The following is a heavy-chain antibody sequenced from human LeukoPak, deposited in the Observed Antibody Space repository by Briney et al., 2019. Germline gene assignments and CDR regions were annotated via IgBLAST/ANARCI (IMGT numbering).Heavy chain of an antibody. D-gene: IGHD3-16*02. CDR1: GFTFASYA. J-gene: IGHJ1*01. V-gene: IGHV3-23*01. CDR3: VKVQDYVWGSYRSSQEYFQH. CDR2: ISGSAVDT. Sequence: PGGSLRLSCAASGFTFASYAIIWVRQAPGKGLEWVSAISGSAVDTYYADSVKRRFTISRDNSENTLYLQMSNLRPEDTAVYYCVKVQDYVWGSYRSSQEYFQHWGQGTLVTVSS.